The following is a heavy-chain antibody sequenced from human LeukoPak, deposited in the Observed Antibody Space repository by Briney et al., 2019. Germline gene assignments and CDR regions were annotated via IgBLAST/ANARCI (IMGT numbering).Heavy chain of an antibody. CDR1: GFTFTSYG. D-gene: IGHD6-6*01. J-gene: IGHJ5*02. CDR2: ISDDGKKK. CDR3: AKILRESMDWLDL. Sequence: PGRSLRLSCAASGFTFTSYGMHWVRQAPGRGLEWVALISDDGKKKVYADPVKGRFTISRDNSEKTLYLQMNSLRPEDTAVYYCAKILRESMDWLDLWGQGTRVTVSS. V-gene: IGHV3-30*18.